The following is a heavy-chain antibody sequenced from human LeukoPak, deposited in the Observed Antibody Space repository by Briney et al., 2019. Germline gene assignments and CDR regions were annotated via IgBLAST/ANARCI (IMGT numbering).Heavy chain of an antibody. V-gene: IGHV3-30*04. CDR3: AIGPGGVFHY. Sequence: PGGSLRLSCAASGFTFSSYEMSWVRQAPGKGLEWVAVISYDGSNKFYADSVKGRFTISRDNSKNTLYLQMNSLRAEDTAVYYCAIGPGGVFHYWGQGTLVIVSS. J-gene: IGHJ4*02. D-gene: IGHD4-23*01. CDR1: GFTFSSYE. CDR2: ISYDGSNK.